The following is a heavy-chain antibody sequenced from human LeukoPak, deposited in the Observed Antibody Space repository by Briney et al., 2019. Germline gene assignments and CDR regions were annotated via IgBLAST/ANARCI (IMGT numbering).Heavy chain of an antibody. CDR2: ISSSSSYI. Sequence: KTGGSLRLSCAASGFTFSSYSMNWVRQAPGKGLEWVSSISSSSSYIYYAGSVKGRFTISRDNAKNSLYLQMNSLRAEDTAVYYCARDRGDGRYCSSTISYPPDYWGQGTLVTVSS. J-gene: IGHJ4*02. CDR3: ARDRGDGRYCSSTISYPPDY. D-gene: IGHD2-2*01. CDR1: GFTFSSYS. V-gene: IGHV3-21*01.